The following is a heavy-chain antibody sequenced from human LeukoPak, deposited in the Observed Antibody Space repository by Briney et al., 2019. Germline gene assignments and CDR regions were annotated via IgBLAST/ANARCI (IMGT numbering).Heavy chain of an antibody. CDR1: GGSISSGDYY. CDR2: IYYSGST. J-gene: IGHJ4*02. V-gene: IGHV4-30-4*01. D-gene: IGHD3-22*01. CDR3: ARGLDYDSSGYYFSPVGEYFDY. Sequence: PSETLSLTCTVSGGSISSGDYYWSWIRQPPGKGLEWIGYIYYSGSTYYNPSLKSRVTISVDTSKNQFSLKLSSVTAADTAVYYCARGLDYDSSGYYFSPVGEYFDYWGQGTLVTASS.